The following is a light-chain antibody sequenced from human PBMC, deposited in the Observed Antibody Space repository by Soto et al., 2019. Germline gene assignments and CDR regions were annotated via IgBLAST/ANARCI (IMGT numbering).Light chain of an antibody. V-gene: IGLV7-46*01. CDR1: TGAVTSGHH. CDR2: DTI. Sequence: QAVVTQEPSLTVSPGGTVTLTCVSSTGAVTSGHHPYWVQQKPGQAPRTLIYDTIKKHSLTPARFSGSLLGGKAALTLSGAQPEDEADYYCLLTYSGPWVFGGGTKLTVL. J-gene: IGLJ3*02. CDR3: LLTYSGPWV.